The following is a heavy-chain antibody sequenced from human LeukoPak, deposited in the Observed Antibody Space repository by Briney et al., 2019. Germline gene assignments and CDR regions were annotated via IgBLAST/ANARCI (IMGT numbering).Heavy chain of an antibody. Sequence: GGSLRLSCAASAFTFSSYWMHWVRQAPGKGLVWVSRINSDGSSTSYADSVRGRFTISRDNAKNTLYLQMNSLKAEDRGMYYCARGSDCSGGSCYSYWYFDLWGRGTLVTVSS. V-gene: IGHV3-74*01. D-gene: IGHD2-15*01. CDR2: INSDGSST. CDR3: ARGSDCSGGSCYSYWYFDL. J-gene: IGHJ2*01. CDR1: AFTFSSYW.